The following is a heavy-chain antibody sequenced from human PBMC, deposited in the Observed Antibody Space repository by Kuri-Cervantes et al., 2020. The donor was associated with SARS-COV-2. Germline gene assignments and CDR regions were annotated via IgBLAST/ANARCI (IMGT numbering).Heavy chain of an antibody. V-gene: IGHV1-2*02. Sequence: ASVKVSCKASGYTFTDYYMHWVRQAPGQGLEWMGWINPNSGGTNYAQKFQGRVTMTRDTSISTAYMELSRLRSDDTAVYYCARDPTGYCSGGSCYLDSWLDPWGQGTLVTVSS. CDR3: ARDPTGYCSGGSCYLDSWLDP. CDR2: INPNSGGT. J-gene: IGHJ5*02. CDR1: GYTFTDYY. D-gene: IGHD2-15*01.